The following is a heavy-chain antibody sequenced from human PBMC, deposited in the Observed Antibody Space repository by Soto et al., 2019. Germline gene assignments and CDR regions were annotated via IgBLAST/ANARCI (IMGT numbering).Heavy chain of an antibody. J-gene: IGHJ5*02. CDR2: IYYSGST. Sequence: SETLSLTCTVSGGSISSYYWSWIRQPPGKGLEWIGYIYYSGSTNYNPSLKSRVTISVDTSKNQFSLKLSSVTAADTAVYYCARLQHQLLPSGGHNWFDPWGQGTLVTVSS. CDR3: ARLQHQLLPSGGHNWFDP. CDR1: GGSISSYY. V-gene: IGHV4-59*08. D-gene: IGHD2-2*01.